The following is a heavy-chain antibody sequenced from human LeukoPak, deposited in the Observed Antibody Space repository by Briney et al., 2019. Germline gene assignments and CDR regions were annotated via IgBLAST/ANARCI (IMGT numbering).Heavy chain of an antibody. V-gene: IGHV4-59*08. J-gene: IGHJ4*02. CDR1: GGSISSYY. CDR2: IYYSGST. Sequence: SETLSLTCTVSGGSISSYYWSWIRQPPGKGLEWIGYIYYSGSTNYNSSLKSRVTISVDTSKNQFSLKLSSVTAADTAVYYCARRGVTMVRGGFDYWGQGTLVTVSS. D-gene: IGHD3-10*01. CDR3: ARRGVTMVRGGFDY.